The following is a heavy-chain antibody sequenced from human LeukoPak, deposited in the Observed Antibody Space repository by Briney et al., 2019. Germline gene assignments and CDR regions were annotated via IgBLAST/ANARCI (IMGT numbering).Heavy chain of an antibody. J-gene: IGHJ3*02. CDR2: ISGYNGNT. V-gene: IGHV1-18*01. CDR1: GYTFSSYG. Sequence: ASVKVSCKASGYTFSSYGITWVRQAPGQGLEWMGWISGYNGNTNSAQKFQGRVTMTTDTSTSAAYMELRGLRFDDTAVYYCARGRGWNYAFDIWGQGTMVTVSS. CDR3: ARGRGWNYAFDI. D-gene: IGHD1-7*01.